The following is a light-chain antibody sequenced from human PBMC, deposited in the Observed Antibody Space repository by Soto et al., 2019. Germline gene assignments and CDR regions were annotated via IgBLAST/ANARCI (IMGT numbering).Light chain of an antibody. CDR1: QSSSSW. CDR2: DAS. CDR3: QQYGSSGT. V-gene: IGKV1-5*01. Sequence: DIQMPQSPSTLSAIAGDRFTLTCRASQSSSSWLAWYQHKPGKAPKLLIYDASSLQSGVPSRFSGSGSGTDFTLTISRLEPEDFAVYYCQQYGSSGTFGQGTKVDIK. J-gene: IGKJ1*01.